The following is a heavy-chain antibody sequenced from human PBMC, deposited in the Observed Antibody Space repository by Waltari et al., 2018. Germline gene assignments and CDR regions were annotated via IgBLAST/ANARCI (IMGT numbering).Heavy chain of an antibody. CDR1: GFTFSSYS. V-gene: IGHV3-21*01. Sequence: EVQLVESGGGLVKPGGSLRLSCAASGFTFSSYSMNWVRQAPGKGLELVSSISSSSSYIYYADSVKGRFTISRDNAKNSLYLQMNSLRAEDTAVYYCARAEAAAGPPADYWGQGTLVTVSS. J-gene: IGHJ4*02. CDR2: ISSSSSYI. CDR3: ARAEAAAGPPADY. D-gene: IGHD6-13*01.